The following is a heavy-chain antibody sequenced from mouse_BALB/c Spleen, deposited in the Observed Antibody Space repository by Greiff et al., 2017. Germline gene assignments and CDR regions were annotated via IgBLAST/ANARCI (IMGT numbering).Heavy chain of an antibody. Sequence: QVQLKESGPGLVAPSQSLSITCTVSGFSLTSYGVHWVRQPPGKGLEWLGVIWAGGSTNYNSALMSRLSISKDNSTSQVFLKMNRLQTDDTAMYYCARTLTTVAQGDWYFDVWGAGTTVTVSA. D-gene: IGHD1-1*01. J-gene: IGHJ1*01. V-gene: IGHV2-9*02. CDR3: ARTLTTVAQGDWYFDV. CDR1: GFSLTSYG. CDR2: IWAGGST.